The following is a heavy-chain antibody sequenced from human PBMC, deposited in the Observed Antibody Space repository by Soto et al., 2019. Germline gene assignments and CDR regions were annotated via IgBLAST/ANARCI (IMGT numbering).Heavy chain of an antibody. CDR1: GGSISNYY. J-gene: IGHJ5*02. CDR3: VRDYLLTGFDP. D-gene: IGHD3-9*01. CDR2: VYYSGST. Sequence: SETLSLTCTVSGGSISNYYWTWVRQPPGKGLEWIGYVYYSGSTNYNPSLESRVTISIDASKNQFSLKMKSVTAADTAVYYCVRDYLLTGFDPWGQGALVTAPQ. V-gene: IGHV4-59*01.